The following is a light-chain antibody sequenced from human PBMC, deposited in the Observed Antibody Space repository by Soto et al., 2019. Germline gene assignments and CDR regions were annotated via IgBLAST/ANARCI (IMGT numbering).Light chain of an antibody. V-gene: IGLV1-44*01. J-gene: IGLJ3*02. CDR2: SNH. Sequence: QSVLTQPPSASGTPGQTVTISCSGSSSNIGSNTVNWYQQLPGTAPKLLIYSNHQRPSGVPDRFSGSKSGASASLAITELQSEDEADYYCAAWDDSLNGPVFGGGTQLTVL. CDR3: AAWDDSLNGPV. CDR1: SSNIGSNT.